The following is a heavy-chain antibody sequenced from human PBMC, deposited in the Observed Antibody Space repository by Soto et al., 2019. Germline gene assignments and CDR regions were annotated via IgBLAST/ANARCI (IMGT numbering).Heavy chain of an antibody. CDR3: ARDPESFDY. J-gene: IGHJ4*02. CDR2: ISAYNGNT. Sequence: QVQLVQSGAEVKKPGASVKVSCKASGYTFTSYGTSWARQAPGQGLEWMGWISAYNGNTNYAQKLQGRVTMTTDTSMGTGYMELRSLGSDDTAVYYCARDPESFDYWGQGTLVTVSS. V-gene: IGHV1-18*01. CDR1: GYTFTSYG.